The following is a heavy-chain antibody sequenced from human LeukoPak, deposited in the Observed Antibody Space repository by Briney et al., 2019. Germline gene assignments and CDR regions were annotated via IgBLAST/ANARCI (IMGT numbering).Heavy chain of an antibody. CDR2: ISSRSSTI. J-gene: IGHJ4*02. CDR3: AREGPVDCSSTSCYADY. CDR1: GFTFHFHS. Sequence: GGSLRLSCAASGFTFHFHSMTWVRQAPGKGLEWVSYISSRSSTIYYTDSVKGRFTVSRDNAKNSLNLQMNSLRDEDTAVYYCAREGPVDCSSTSCYADYWGQGTLVTVSS. V-gene: IGHV3-48*02. D-gene: IGHD2-2*01.